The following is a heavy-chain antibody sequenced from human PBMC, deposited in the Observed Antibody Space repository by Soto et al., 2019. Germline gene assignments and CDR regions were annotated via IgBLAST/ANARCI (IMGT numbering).Heavy chain of an antibody. CDR2: IYYSGST. CDR1: GGSISSSSYY. J-gene: IGHJ6*02. CDR3: ARQVVSYYYYYGMDV. D-gene: IGHD2-21*01. Sequence: SETLSLTCTVSGGSISSSSYYWGWIRQPPGKGLEWIGSIYYSGSTYYNPSLKSRVTISVDTSKNQFSLKLSSVTAADTAVYYCARQVVSYYYYYGMDVWGQGTTVTVSS. V-gene: IGHV4-39*01.